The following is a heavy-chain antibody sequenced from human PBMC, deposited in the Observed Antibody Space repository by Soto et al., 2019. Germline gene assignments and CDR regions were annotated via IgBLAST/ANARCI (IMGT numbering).Heavy chain of an antibody. V-gene: IGHV4-59*01. Sequence: PSETLSLTCTVSGGSITNYYWSWIRQPPGKGLEWIGYIYSSGSTNYNPSLKSRVTISADTSKNQVSLKLTSVTAADTAVYYCARVERTLSTPFAYGMDVWGQGTTVTVSS. CDR2: IYSSGST. CDR1: GGSITNYY. D-gene: IGHD2-2*01. CDR3: ARVERTLSTPFAYGMDV. J-gene: IGHJ6*02.